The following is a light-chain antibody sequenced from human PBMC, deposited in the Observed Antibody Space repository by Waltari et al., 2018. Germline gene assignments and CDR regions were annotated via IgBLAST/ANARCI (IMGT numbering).Light chain of an antibody. J-gene: IGKJ1*01. V-gene: IGKV3-15*01. CDR3: QHYNKWPPA. CDR1: QTVSNN. CDR2: GAS. Sequence: EIVMTQSPVTLSVSPGERATLSCRASQTVSNNLAWYQQKPGPAPRLLIYGASTRATGIPARFSGSGSGTDFTLTISSLQSEDFAVYQCQHYNKWPPAFGQGTKVEI.